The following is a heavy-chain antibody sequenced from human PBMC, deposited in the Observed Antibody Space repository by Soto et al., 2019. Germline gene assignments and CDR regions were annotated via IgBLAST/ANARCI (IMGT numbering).Heavy chain of an antibody. D-gene: IGHD3-16*01. CDR2: IIPIFGTA. J-gene: IGHJ6*02. CDR3: AGGGRTGAFYYCYGMDV. V-gene: IGHV1-69*12. CDR1: GGTFSSYA. Sequence: QVQLVQSGAEVKKPGSSVKVSCKASGGTFSSYAISWVRQAPGQGLEWMGGIIPIFGTANYAQKFQGRVTHTAAEATSGEYMELSSLRSEDMAVYFCAGGGRTGAFYYCYGMDVWGQWTTVTVSS.